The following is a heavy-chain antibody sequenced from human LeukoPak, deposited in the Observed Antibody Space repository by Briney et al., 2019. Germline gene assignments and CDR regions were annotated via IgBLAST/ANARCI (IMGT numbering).Heavy chain of an antibody. D-gene: IGHD3-10*01. CDR1: GYSLTSYW. J-gene: IGHJ6*03. V-gene: IGHV5-51*01. Sequence: GESLKISCKGSGYSLTSYWIGWVRQMPGKGLEWMGIIYPGDSDTRYSPSFQGQVTISADKSISTAYLQWSSLKASDTAMYYCARQYGSGSYPTNYYYYMDVWGKGTTVTISS. CDR2: IYPGDSDT. CDR3: ARQYGSGSYPTNYYYYMDV.